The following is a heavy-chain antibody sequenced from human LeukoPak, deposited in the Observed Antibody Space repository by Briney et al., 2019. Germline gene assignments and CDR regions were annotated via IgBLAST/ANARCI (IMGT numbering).Heavy chain of an antibody. CDR3: ARGVGPYCSSSSCYLNRFDP. D-gene: IGHD2-2*01. Sequence: SETLSLTCTVSGGSINSYHWNWIRQPPGKGLEWIGFIYYSGSTNYNSSLKSRVTISVDTTRNQFSLKLRSVTAADTAVYYCARGVGPYCSSSSCYLNRFDPWGQGTLVTVSS. CDR1: GGSINSYH. V-gene: IGHV4-59*01. CDR2: IYYSGST. J-gene: IGHJ5*02.